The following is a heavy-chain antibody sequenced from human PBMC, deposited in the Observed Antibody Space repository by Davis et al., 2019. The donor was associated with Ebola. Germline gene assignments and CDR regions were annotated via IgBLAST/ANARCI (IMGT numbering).Heavy chain of an antibody. D-gene: IGHD2-8*02. J-gene: IGHJ3*02. CDR3: ARVGVLVVYATGDAFDI. CDR1: GYTFTSYA. CDR2: INAGNGNT. V-gene: IGHV1-3*01. Sequence: ASVKVSCKASGYTFTSYAMHWVRQAPGQRLEWMGWINAGNGNTKYSQKFQGRVTITRDTSASTAYMELSSLRSEDTAVYYCARVGVLVVYATGDAFDIWGQGTMVTVSS.